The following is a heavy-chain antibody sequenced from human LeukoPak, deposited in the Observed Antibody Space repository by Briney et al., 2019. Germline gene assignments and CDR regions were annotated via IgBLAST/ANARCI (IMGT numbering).Heavy chain of an antibody. D-gene: IGHD6-19*01. CDR1: GGSISSGDYY. CDR2: IYYSGST. CDR3: ASSGWSSYFDY. J-gene: IGHJ4*02. V-gene: IGHV4-30-4*01. Sequence: SETLSLTCTVSGGSISSGDYYWSWIRQPPGKGLEWIGYIYYSGSTYYNPSLKSRVTISVDTSKNQFSLKLSSVTAADTAVYYCASSGWSSYFDYWGQGTLVTVSS.